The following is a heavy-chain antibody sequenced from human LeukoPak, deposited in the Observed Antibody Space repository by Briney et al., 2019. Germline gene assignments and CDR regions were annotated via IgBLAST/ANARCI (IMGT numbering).Heavy chain of an antibody. CDR2: IIPIFGTA. CDR1: GYTFTGYY. J-gene: IGHJ4*02. CDR3: ARQGGTVTPFSFDY. Sequence: SVKVSCKASGYTFTGYYMHWVRQAPGQGLEWMGGIIPIFGTANYAQKFQGRVTITADKSTSTAYMELSSLRSEDTAVYYCARQGGTVTPFSFDYWGQGTLVTVSS. D-gene: IGHD4-17*01. V-gene: IGHV1-69*06.